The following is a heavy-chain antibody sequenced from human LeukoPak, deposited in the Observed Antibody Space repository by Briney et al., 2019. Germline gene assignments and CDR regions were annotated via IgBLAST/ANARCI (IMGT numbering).Heavy chain of an antibody. D-gene: IGHD3-3*01. Sequence: ASVKVSCKASGYTFTGYYMHWVRQAPGQGLEWMGWINPNSGGTNYAQRFQGRVTVTRDTSISTAYMELTRLTSDDTAVYFCAKDLGVVWSGYYGMDVWGQGTTVTVSS. CDR2: INPNSGGT. J-gene: IGHJ6*02. V-gene: IGHV1-2*02. CDR1: GYTFTGYY. CDR3: AKDLGVVWSGYYGMDV.